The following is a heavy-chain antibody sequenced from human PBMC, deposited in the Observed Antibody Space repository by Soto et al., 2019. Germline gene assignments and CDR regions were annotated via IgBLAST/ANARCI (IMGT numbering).Heavy chain of an antibody. V-gene: IGHV3-48*02. J-gene: IGHJ5*02. D-gene: IGHD2-8*01. CDR1: GFTFSKYS. Sequence: GGSLRLSCAASGFTFSKYSMNWARQAPGKGLEWISYITSSSSTIYYADSVKGRFTISRDNAKNSLYLQMNSLRDEDTAMYYCARDNGMAGSFDPWGQGTLVTVSS. CDR2: ITSSSSTI. CDR3: ARDNGMAGSFDP.